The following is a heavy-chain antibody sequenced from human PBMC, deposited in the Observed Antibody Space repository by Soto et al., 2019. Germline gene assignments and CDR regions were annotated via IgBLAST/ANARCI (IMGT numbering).Heavy chain of an antibody. CDR1: GDSISSYY. CDR3: ALRSMAVVPEY. CDR2: LYYGRSA. Sequence: QVQLQESGPGLVKPSETLSLTCAVSGDSISSYYCMWIRQPPGKGLESIGYLYYGRSANYNPSLERGVTLSVGTATNQCSLTLSSMTAGDPAVYYCALRSMAVVPEYWGQGTLVTVSS. V-gene: IGHV4-59*01. D-gene: IGHD3-22*01. J-gene: IGHJ4*02.